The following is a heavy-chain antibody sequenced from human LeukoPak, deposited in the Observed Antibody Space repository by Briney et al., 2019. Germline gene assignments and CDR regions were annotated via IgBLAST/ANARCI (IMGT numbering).Heavy chain of an antibody. CDR3: AREDSGSIGWFDP. Sequence: GGSLRLSRAASGFTFSSYSMNWVRQAPGKGLEWVSSISSSSSYIYYADSVKGRFTISRDNAKNSLYLQMNSLRAEDTAVYYCAREDSGSIGWFDPWGQGTLVTVSS. CDR1: GFTFSSYS. J-gene: IGHJ5*02. D-gene: IGHD1-26*01. V-gene: IGHV3-21*01. CDR2: ISSSSSYI.